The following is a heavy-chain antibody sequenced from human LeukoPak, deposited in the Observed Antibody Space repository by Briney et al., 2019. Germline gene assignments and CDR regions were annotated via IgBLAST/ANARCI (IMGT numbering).Heavy chain of an antibody. CDR3: ASHNSSRKYYFDY. J-gene: IGHJ4*02. D-gene: IGHD6-13*01. CDR2: INPNSGGT. V-gene: IGHV1-2*02. Sequence: ASVKVSCKASGYTFTGYYMHWVRQAPGQGLEWMGWINPNSGGTNYAQKFQGRVTMTRDTSISTAYMELSRLRSDDTAVYYCASHNSSRKYYFDYWGQGTLVTVSS. CDR1: GYTFTGYY.